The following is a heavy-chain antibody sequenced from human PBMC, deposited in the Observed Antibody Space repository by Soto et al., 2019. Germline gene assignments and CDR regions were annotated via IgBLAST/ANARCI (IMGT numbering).Heavy chain of an antibody. J-gene: IGHJ4*02. V-gene: IGHV4-39*01. Sequence: SETLSLTCTVSGGSIYRSGYYWGWIRQPPGRGLEWIGNIDYNGVTYSNPSLKSRVTISRDTSKNQFSLKLTSVTAADTALYYCGKVLVGATGHTDSDSWGPGTLVTVSP. CDR3: GKVLVGATGHTDSDS. D-gene: IGHD2-15*01. CDR2: IDYNGVT. CDR1: GGSIYRSGYY.